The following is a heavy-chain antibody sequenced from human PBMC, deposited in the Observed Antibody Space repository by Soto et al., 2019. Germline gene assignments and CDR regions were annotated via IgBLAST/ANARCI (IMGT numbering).Heavy chain of an antibody. V-gene: IGHV4-39*01. CDR2: IYYSENT. J-gene: IGHJ4*02. Sequence: SETLSLTCTVSGGSISSSSNHWGWIRQPPGKGLEWIGNIYYSENTYYNPSLKSRVTISVDTSKLQFSLRLTSVSAVYTAVYDCATHPPSGSLDHWGQGPLVTVSS. CDR3: ATHPPSGSLDH. CDR1: GGSISSSSNH. D-gene: IGHD3-10*01.